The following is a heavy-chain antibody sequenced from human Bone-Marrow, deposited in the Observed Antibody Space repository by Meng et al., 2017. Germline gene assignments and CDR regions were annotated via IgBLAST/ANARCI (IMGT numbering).Heavy chain of an antibody. J-gene: IGHJ5*02. D-gene: IGHD1-1*01. CDR1: GYTFTRYS. CDR2: ITTNTRNP. V-gene: IGHV7-4-1*02. Sequence: QVQLVQSGSELKKPGASVNLSCKASGYTFTRYSINWVRQAPGQGLEWIGWITTNTRNPTYAQGFTGRFVFSLDTSVSTAYLQINSLKAEDTALYYCARDPGTTGTGFDTWGQGTLVTVSS. CDR3: ARDPGTTGTGFDT.